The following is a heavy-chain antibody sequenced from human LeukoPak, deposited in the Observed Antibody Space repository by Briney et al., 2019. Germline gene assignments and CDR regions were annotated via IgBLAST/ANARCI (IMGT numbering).Heavy chain of an antibody. V-gene: IGHV3-23*01. CDR2: ISGSGGGT. CDR3: AKGSGYSINSPFDY. CDR1: GSTFSSYA. D-gene: IGHD4-11*01. Sequence: GGSLRLSCAASGSTFSSYAMSWVRQAPGKGLEWVSAISGSGGGTYYADSVKGRFTISRDNSKNTLYLQMNSLRAEDTAVYYCAKGSGYSINSPFDYWGQGTLVTVSS. J-gene: IGHJ4*02.